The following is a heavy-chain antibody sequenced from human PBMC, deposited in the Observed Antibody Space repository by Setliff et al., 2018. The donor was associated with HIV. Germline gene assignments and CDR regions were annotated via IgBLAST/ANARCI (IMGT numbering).Heavy chain of an antibody. CDR1: GFTFSSYW. J-gene: IGHJ4*02. CDR3: ARSRPYNSALDY. V-gene: IGHV3-66*02. CDR2: IYSGGST. Sequence: GGSLRLSCAASGFTFSSYWMNWVRQAPGKGLVWVSTIYSGGSTYHRDSVKGRFTLSRDNSKNTVYLQVGSLRPDDTAMYYCARSRPYNSALDYWGQGTLVTVSS. D-gene: IGHD6-25*01.